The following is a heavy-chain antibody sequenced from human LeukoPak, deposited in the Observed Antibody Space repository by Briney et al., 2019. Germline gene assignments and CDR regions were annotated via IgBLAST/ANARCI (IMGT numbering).Heavy chain of an antibody. J-gene: IGHJ4*02. CDR3: ARTGDTERFDY. CDR2: MSSSSGYT. V-gene: IGHV3-11*06. D-gene: IGHD5-18*01. CDR1: GFTFSDYY. Sequence: KPGGSLRLSCVASGFTFSDYYMSWIRLAPGKGLEWVSYMSSSSGYTNYADSVKGRFTISRDNAKNSLYLQMDSLRAEDTAVYYCARTGDTERFDYWGQGTLVTVSS.